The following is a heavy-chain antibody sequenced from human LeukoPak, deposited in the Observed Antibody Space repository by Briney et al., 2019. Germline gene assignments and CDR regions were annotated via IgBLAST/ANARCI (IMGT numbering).Heavy chain of an antibody. J-gene: IGHJ3*02. D-gene: IGHD5/OR15-5a*01. CDR1: GFAFSNYW. Sequence: GGSLRLSCAASGFAFSNYWMSWVRQAPGKGLEWLANIKQDETEKYYADSVKGRFTISRDNAQNSLYLQMNSLRAEDTAVYYCTTNVYDGFDIWGQGTMVTVSS. V-gene: IGHV3-7*01. CDR3: TTNVYDGFDI. CDR2: IKQDETEK.